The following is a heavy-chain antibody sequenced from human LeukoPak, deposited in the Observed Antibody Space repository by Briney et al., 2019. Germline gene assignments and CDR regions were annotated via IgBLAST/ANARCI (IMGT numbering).Heavy chain of an antibody. J-gene: IGHJ4*02. CDR3: ARDPADSGWYFDR. Sequence: GGSLRLSCVASGFTFSDYRMTWVRQAPGKGLEWVSYISRSGSIIYYADSVKGRFIVSRDNAKNSLYLQMNSLRDEDTAVYYCARDPADSGWYFDRWGPGTLVTVSS. CDR1: GFTFSDYR. D-gene: IGHD6-19*01. V-gene: IGHV3-48*02. CDR2: ISRSGSII.